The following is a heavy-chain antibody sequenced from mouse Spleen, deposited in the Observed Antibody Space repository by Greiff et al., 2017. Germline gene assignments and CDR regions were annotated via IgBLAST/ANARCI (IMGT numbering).Heavy chain of an antibody. CDR2: IDPSDSYT. CDR3: ARSWRDYFDY. Sequence: QVQLQQSGAELVKPGASVKLSCKASGYTFTSYWMHWVKQRPGQGLEWIGEIDPSDSYTNYNQKFKGKATLTVDKSSSTAYMQLSSLTSEDSAVYYCARSWRDYFDYWGQGTTLTVSS. CDR1: GYTFTSYW. V-gene: IGHV1-69*02. J-gene: IGHJ2*01.